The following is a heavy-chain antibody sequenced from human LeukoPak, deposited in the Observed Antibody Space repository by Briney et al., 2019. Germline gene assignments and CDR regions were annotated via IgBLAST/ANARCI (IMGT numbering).Heavy chain of an antibody. J-gene: IGHJ4*02. V-gene: IGHV1-69*01. CDR1: GGTXSSYA. CDR2: IIPIFGTA. CDR3: ARLDYYDSSGPLGGY. Sequence: SVKVSCKASGGTXSSYAISWVRQAPGQGLEWMGGIIPIFGTANYAQKFQGRVTITADESTSTAYMELSSLRSEDTAVYYCARLDYYDSSGPLGGYWGQGTLVTVSS. D-gene: IGHD3-22*01.